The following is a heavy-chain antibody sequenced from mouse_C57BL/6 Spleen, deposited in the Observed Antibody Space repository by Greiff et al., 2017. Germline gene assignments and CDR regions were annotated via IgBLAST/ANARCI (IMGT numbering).Heavy chain of an antibody. CDR2: IYIGNGYT. CDR1: GYTFTSYG. CDR3: ARGIYGNYGGDAMDY. Sequence: EVQLQESGAELVRPGSSVKMSCKTSGYTFTSYGIHWVKQRPGKGLEWIGYIYIGNGYTEYNEKFKGKATLTSDTSASTAYMQLSSLTSEDSAIYFCARGIYGNYGGDAMDYWGQGTSVTVSS. V-gene: IGHV1-58*01. D-gene: IGHD2-1*01. J-gene: IGHJ4*01.